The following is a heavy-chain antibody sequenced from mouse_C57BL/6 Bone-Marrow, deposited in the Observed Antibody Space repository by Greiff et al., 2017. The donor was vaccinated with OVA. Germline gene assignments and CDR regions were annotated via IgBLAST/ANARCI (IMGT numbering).Heavy chain of an antibody. D-gene: IGHD2-2*01. CDR1: GFTFSDFY. Sequence: EVNVVESGGGLVQSGRSLRLSCATSGFTFSDFYMEWVRQAPGKGLEWIAASRNKANDYTTEYSASVKGRFIVSRDTSQSILYLQMNALRAEDTAIYYCARDASGSFYAMDYWGQGTSVTVSS. V-gene: IGHV7-1*01. CDR2: SRNKANDYTT. CDR3: ARDASGSFYAMDY. J-gene: IGHJ4*01.